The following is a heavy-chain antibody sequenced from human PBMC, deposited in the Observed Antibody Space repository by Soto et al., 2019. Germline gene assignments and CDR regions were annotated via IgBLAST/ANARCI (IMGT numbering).Heavy chain of an antibody. CDR1: GFTFSSYA. J-gene: IGHJ4*02. Sequence: PGGSLRLSCAASGFTFSSYAMHWVRQAPGKGLEWVAVISYDGSNKYYADSVKGRFTISRDNSKNTLYLQMNSLRAEDTAVYYCARELASKWPDTAMAAFDYWGQGTLVTVSS. CDR2: ISYDGSNK. D-gene: IGHD5-18*01. V-gene: IGHV3-30-3*01. CDR3: ARELASKWPDTAMAAFDY.